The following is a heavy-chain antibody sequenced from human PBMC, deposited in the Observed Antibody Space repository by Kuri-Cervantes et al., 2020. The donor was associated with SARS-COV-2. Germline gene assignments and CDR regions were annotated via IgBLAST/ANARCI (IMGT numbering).Heavy chain of an antibody. CDR1: GYTFTYCS. CDR2: IIPIFGTA. Sequence: ASVKVSCKASGYTFTYCSLHWLQQAPGQGLEWMGGIIPIFGTANYAQKFQGRVTLTRDTSISTAYMELNSLTSEDTAVYYCARDREGGSDWFDPWGQGTLVTVSS. J-gene: IGHJ5*02. D-gene: IGHD3-16*01. CDR3: ARDREGGSDWFDP. V-gene: IGHV1-2*02.